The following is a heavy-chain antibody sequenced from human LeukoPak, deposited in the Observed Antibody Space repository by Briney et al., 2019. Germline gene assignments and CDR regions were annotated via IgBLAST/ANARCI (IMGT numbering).Heavy chain of an antibody. J-gene: IGHJ4*02. CDR1: GFTFSNAW. CDR3: TTLTYYDFWSGYYTEYYFDY. CDR2: IKSKTDGGTT. Sequence: GGSLRLPCAASGFTFSNAWMSWVRQAPGKGLEWVGRIKSKTDGGTTDYAAPVKGRFTISRDDSKNTLYLQMNSLKTEDTAVYYCTTLTYYDFWSGYYTEYYFDYWGQGTLVTVSS. V-gene: IGHV3-15*01. D-gene: IGHD3-3*01.